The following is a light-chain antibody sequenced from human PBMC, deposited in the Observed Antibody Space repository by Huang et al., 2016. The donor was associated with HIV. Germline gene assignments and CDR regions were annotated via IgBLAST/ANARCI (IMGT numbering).Light chain of an antibody. CDR2: EAS. Sequence: DIQMTQSSATLSASVGDRVTITCRASQSIGTWLAWYQQKPGKAPNLLIYEASTLESGVPSSFSGGGSGTEFTLTINSLQPDDFATYSCQHYHSFPWTFGQGTKVEV. J-gene: IGKJ1*01. CDR1: QSIGTW. V-gene: IGKV1-5*03. CDR3: QHYHSFPWT.